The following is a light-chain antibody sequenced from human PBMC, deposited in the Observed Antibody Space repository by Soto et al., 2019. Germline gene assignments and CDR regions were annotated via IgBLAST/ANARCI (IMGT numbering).Light chain of an antibody. CDR3: SSPASTPGV. Sequence: QSVLTQPASVSGSPGQSITISCTGTSSDIGDSNFVSWYQQHPGKAPKLIIFEVSTRPSGVSNRFSGSKSDNTASLTISGLQAEDEAHYYCSSPASTPGVFGGGTKLTVL. V-gene: IGLV2-14*01. J-gene: IGLJ3*02. CDR2: EVS. CDR1: SSDIGDSNF.